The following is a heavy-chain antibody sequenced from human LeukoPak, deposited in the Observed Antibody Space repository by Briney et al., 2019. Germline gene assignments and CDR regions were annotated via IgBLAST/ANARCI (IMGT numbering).Heavy chain of an antibody. CDR3: ASYNQYSSGWYDY. CDR2: IIPSVGST. V-gene: IGHV1-46*03. CDR1: GYTLTSYY. Sequence: ASVKVSCKASGYTLTSYYMHWVRQAPGQGQDWMGIIIPSVGSTSYAQKFQGRVTMTTDTSTSTVYMELSSLRSEDTAVYYCASYNQYSSGWYDYWGQGTLVTVSS. J-gene: IGHJ4*02. D-gene: IGHD6-19*01.